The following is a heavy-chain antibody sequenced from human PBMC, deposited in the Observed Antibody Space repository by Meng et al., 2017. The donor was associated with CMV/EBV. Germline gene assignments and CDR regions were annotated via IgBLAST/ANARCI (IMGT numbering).Heavy chain of an antibody. J-gene: IGHJ5*02. CDR3: ARGGANMVRGLLDWFDP. Sequence: GESLKISCAAPGFTFSSYWMHWVRQAPGKGLVWVSRINSDGSSTSYADSVKGRFTISRDNAKNTLYLQMNSLRAEDTAVYYCARGGANMVRGLLDWFDPWGQGTLVTVSS. CDR1: GFTFSSYW. CDR2: INSDGSST. D-gene: IGHD3-10*01. V-gene: IGHV3-74*01.